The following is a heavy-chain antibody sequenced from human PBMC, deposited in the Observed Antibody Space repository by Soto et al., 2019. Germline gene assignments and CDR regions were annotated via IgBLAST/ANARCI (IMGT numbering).Heavy chain of an antibody. Sequence: QVQLVESGGGLVKPGGSLRLSCAASGFTFSDYYMSWIRQAPGKGLEWVSYISSGSIIYYADSVKGRFTISRDNAKNSLYLQMNSLRAEDTSVYYCARDCNSGRQLLVLPLVPTFGYWGQGTLVTVSS. CDR1: GFTFSDYY. V-gene: IGHV3-11*01. J-gene: IGHJ4*02. CDR3: ARDCNSGRQLLVLPLVPTFGY. D-gene: IGHD6-19*01. CDR2: ISSGSII.